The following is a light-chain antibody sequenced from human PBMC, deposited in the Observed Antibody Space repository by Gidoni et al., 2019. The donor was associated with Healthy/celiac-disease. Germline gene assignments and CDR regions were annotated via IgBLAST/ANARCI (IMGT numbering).Light chain of an antibody. Sequence: QSALTQPASVSGSPGQSITLPCTGTSSDVGGYNPVSWYLQHPGKAPKLMIYEVSNRPSGVSNRFSGSKAGNTASLTISGLQAEDEADYYCSSYTSSSPYVFGTGTKVTVL. V-gene: IGLV2-14*01. CDR1: SSDVGGYNP. CDR3: SSYTSSSPYV. CDR2: EVS. J-gene: IGLJ1*01.